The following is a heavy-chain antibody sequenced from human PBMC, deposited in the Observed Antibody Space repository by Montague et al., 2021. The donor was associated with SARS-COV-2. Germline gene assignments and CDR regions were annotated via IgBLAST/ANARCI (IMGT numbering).Heavy chain of an antibody. CDR1: GFTFSSYS. D-gene: IGHD6-6*01. J-gene: IGHJ3*01. CDR3: AKDLVLRAARPDALDV. V-gene: IGHV3-48*04. CDR2: IGSSTNII. Sequence: SLRLSCAASGFTFSSYSVNWVRQAPGKGLEWISYIGSSTNIIYYAGSVKGRFTISRGNARNPLYLQMNSLRVDDTAVYYCAKDLVLRAARPDALDVWGQETVVTVSS.